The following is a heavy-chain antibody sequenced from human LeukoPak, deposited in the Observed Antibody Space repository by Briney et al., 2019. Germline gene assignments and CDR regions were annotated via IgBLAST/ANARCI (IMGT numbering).Heavy chain of an antibody. J-gene: IGHJ5*02. Sequence: SETLSLTCTVSGYSISSGYYWGWIRQPPGKGLGWIGSIYHSGSTYYNPSLKSRVTISVDTSKNQFSLKLSSVTAADTAVYYCARVLFPTIGIWFDPWGQGTLVTVSS. D-gene: IGHD2-15*01. V-gene: IGHV4-38-2*02. CDR1: GYSISSGYY. CDR2: IYHSGST. CDR3: ARVLFPTIGIWFDP.